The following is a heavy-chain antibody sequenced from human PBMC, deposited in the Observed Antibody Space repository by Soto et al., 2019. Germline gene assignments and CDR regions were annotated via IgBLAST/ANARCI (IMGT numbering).Heavy chain of an antibody. CDR2: ISYNGRKN. CDR1: GFTFSSFA. CDR3: ARGCSSSDCYTNYYYYYGMDV. Sequence: GGSLRLSCAASGFTFSSFAMHWARQAPGKGLEWVAFISYNGRKNSYADSVKGRFTVSRDNSKNTVYLQMNSLRAEDTAVYYCARGCSSSDCYTNYYYYYGMDVWGHGTTVTVSS. V-gene: IGHV3-30*04. J-gene: IGHJ6*02. D-gene: IGHD2-2*02.